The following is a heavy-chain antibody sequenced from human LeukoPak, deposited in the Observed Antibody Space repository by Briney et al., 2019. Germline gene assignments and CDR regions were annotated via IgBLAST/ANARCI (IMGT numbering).Heavy chain of an antibody. J-gene: IGHJ6*02. V-gene: IGHV1-8*01. CDR3: ARDFAVTTQKYYYYYGMDV. CDR2: MNPNSGNT. D-gene: IGHD4-11*01. Sequence: ASVKVSCKASGFTFTSHDYNWVRQATGQGLEWMGWMNPNSGNTGYAQKFQGRVTMTRDTSITTVYMELSSLTSEDTAVYYCARDFAVTTQKYYYYYGMDVWGQGTTVTVSS. CDR1: GFTFTSHD.